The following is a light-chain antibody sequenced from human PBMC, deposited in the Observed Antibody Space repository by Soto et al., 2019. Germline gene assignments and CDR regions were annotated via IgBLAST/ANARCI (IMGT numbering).Light chain of an antibody. CDR2: GAS. CDR1: QGVSRK. V-gene: IGKV3-15*01. CDR3: EQYHTWPIT. Sequence: DIVMTQSPATLSVAPGERVTFSCRASQGVSRKLAWYQHKPGQAPRLLISGASTGATGIPARFSGSGSGTASTLTISSLQSEDCAIYYCEQYHTWPITFGGGTEVEIK. J-gene: IGKJ4*01.